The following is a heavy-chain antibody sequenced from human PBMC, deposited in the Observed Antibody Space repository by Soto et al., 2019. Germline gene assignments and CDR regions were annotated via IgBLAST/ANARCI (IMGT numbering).Heavy chain of an antibody. J-gene: IGHJ4*02. Sequence: PGESLKISCKSSGYSFTRYWIGWVRQMPGKGLEWMGIIYPGDSDTRYSPSFQGQVTISVDKSTSTAYLQWSSLKASDTAMYYCAKLGNHIVVAGISTPSFPDYWGQGTPVTVSS. CDR1: GYSFTRYW. V-gene: IGHV5-51*01. CDR2: IYPGDSDT. CDR3: AKLGNHIVVAGISTPSFPDY. D-gene: IGHD6-19*01.